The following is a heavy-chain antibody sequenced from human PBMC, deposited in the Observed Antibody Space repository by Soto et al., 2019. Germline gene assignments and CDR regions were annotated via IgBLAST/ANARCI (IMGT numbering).Heavy chain of an antibody. CDR2: ISSSSSTI. D-gene: IGHD3-22*01. CDR3: ARDQGRYYYDNSLDPFDI. Sequence: GGSLSLSCAASGFTFGSYSMNWFRQAPGKGLEWVSYISSSSSTIYYADSVKGRFTISRDNAKNSLYLQMNSLRDEDTAVYYFARDQGRYYYDNSLDPFDIWAQGTMVTGSS. CDR1: GFTFGSYS. J-gene: IGHJ3*02. V-gene: IGHV3-48*02.